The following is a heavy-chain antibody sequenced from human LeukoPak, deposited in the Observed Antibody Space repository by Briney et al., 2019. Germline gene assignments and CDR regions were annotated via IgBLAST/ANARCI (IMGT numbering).Heavy chain of an antibody. J-gene: IGHJ4*02. Sequence: PSETLSLTCTVSGGSISSYYWSWIRQPPGKGLEWIGYIYCSGSTNYNPSLKSRVTISVDTSKNQFSLKLSSVTAADTAVYYCAGSLRFLEWLPQYYFDYWGQGTLVTVSS. CDR3: AGSLRFLEWLPQYYFDY. V-gene: IGHV4-59*01. D-gene: IGHD3-3*01. CDR1: GGSISSYY. CDR2: IYCSGST.